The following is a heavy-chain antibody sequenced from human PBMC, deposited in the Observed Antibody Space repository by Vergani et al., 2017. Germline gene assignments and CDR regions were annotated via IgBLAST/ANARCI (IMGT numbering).Heavy chain of an antibody. J-gene: IGHJ3*02. CDR2: IWYDGSNK. CDR3: AKDVIEYSSPFDAFDI. V-gene: IGHV3-30*02. CDR1: GFTFSSYG. Sequence: VQLVESGGGLVKPGGSLRLSCAASGFTFSSYGMHWVRQAPGKGLEWVAVIWYDGSNKYYADSVKGRFTISRDNSKNTLYLQMNSLRAEDTAVYYCAKDVIEYSSPFDAFDIWGQGTMVTVSS. D-gene: IGHD6-6*01.